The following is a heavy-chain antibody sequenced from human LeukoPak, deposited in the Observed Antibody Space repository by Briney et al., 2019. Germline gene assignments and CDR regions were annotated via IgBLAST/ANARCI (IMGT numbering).Heavy chain of an antibody. J-gene: IGHJ6*03. Sequence: SETLSLTCTVSGGSISSSSYYWGWIRQPPGKGLEWIGSIYYSGSTYYNPSLKSRVTISVDTSKNQFSLKLSSVTAADTAVYYCARHISHYYYYYMDVWGKGTTVTISS. D-gene: IGHD1-14*01. CDR1: GGSISSSSYY. CDR2: IYYSGST. V-gene: IGHV4-39*01. CDR3: ARHISHYYYYYMDV.